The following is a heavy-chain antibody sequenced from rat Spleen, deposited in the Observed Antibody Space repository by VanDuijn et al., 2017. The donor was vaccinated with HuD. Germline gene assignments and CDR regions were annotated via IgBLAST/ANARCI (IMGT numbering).Heavy chain of an antibody. CDR3: TRDLTMMVVITTDYVMDA. V-gene: IGHV5-29*01. CDR2: ISYDGSST. CDR1: GFTFSDYY. Sequence: EVQLVESGGGLVQPGRSLKLSCAASGFTFSDYYMAWVRQAPTKGLEWVATISYDGSSTYYRDSVKGRFTISRDNAKSTLYLQMNSLRSEDTATYYCTRDLTMMVVITTDYVMDAWGQGASVTVSS. D-gene: IGHD1-12*02. J-gene: IGHJ4*01.